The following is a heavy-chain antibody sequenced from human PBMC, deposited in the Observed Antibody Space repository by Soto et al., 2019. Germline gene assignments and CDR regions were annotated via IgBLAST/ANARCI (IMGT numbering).Heavy chain of an antibody. Sequence: ASVKVSCKASGYTFTSYGISWVRQAPGQGLEWMGWISAYNGNTNYAQELQGRVTMTTDTSTSTAYMELRSLRSDDTAVYYCARDSAHYYDSSGYLCCWGQGTLVTVSS. D-gene: IGHD3-22*01. CDR2: ISAYNGNT. J-gene: IGHJ4*02. V-gene: IGHV1-18*01. CDR3: ARDSAHYYDSSGYLCC. CDR1: GYTFTSYG.